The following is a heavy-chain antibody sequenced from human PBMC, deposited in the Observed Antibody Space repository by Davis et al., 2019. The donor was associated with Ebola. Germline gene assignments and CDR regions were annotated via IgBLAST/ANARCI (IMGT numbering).Heavy chain of an antibody. Sequence: GGSLRLSCAASGFTFSSYSMNWVRQAPGKGLEWVSSISSCSSYIYYADSVKGRFTISRDNSKNTLYLQMNSLRAEDTAVYYCAKDRSTVSAWYFDLWGRGTLVTVSS. CDR1: GFTFSSYS. J-gene: IGHJ2*01. CDR3: AKDRSTVSAWYFDL. V-gene: IGHV3-21*01. CDR2: ISSCSSYI.